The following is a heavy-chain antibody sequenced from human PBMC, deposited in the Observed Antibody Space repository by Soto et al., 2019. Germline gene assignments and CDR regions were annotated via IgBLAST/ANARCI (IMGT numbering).Heavy chain of an antibody. CDR2: INHSGGST. Sequence: QVQLVQSGAEVKKPGASVKVSCKASGYTFTSYYMHWVRQAPGQGLEWMGIINHSGGSTSYAQKFQGRGTMTRDTSTSTVYMELSSLRSEDTAVYYCARVYPSDTRYGYVGNNWFDPWGQGTLVTVSS. CDR1: GYTFTSYY. D-gene: IGHD5-18*01. V-gene: IGHV1-46*03. J-gene: IGHJ5*02. CDR3: ARVYPSDTRYGYVGNNWFDP.